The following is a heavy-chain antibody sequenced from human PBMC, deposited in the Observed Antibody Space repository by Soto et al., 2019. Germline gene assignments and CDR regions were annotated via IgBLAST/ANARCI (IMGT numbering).Heavy chain of an antibody. Sequence: SVKVSCKASGGTFSSHAISWVRQAPGQGLEWMGGIIPIFGTANYAQKFQGRVTITADESTSTAYMELSSLRSEDTAVYYCARNYDSSGTPSLYNWFDPWGQGTLVTVSS. CDR1: GGTFSSHA. J-gene: IGHJ5*02. V-gene: IGHV1-69*13. D-gene: IGHD3-22*01. CDR3: ARNYDSSGTPSLYNWFDP. CDR2: IIPIFGTA.